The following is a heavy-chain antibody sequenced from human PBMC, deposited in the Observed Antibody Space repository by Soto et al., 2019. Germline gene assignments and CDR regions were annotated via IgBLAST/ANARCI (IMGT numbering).Heavy chain of an antibody. J-gene: IGHJ5*02. CDR2: IYHSGST. CDR1: GGSISSGGYS. Sequence: SETLSLTCAVSGGSISSGGYSWSWIRQPPGKGLEWIGYIYHSGSTYYNPSLKSRVTISVDRSKNQFSLKLSSVTAADTAVYYCARVTGYYDSSGTFRYNWFDPWGQGTLVTVSS. D-gene: IGHD3-22*01. CDR3: ARVTGYYDSSGTFRYNWFDP. V-gene: IGHV4-30-2*01.